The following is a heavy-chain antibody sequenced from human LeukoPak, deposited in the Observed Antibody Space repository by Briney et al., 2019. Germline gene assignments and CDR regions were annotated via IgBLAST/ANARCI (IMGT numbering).Heavy chain of an antibody. CDR3: TTAADIVVVTILGMDV. CDR2: IKSKTDGGTT. Sequence: SGGSLRLSCAASGFTFSSYSMNWVRQAPGKGLEWVGRIKSKTDGGTTDYAAPVKGRFTISRDDSKNTLYLQMNSLKTEDTAVYYCTTAADIVVVTILGMDVWGQGTTVTVSS. D-gene: IGHD2-2*01. J-gene: IGHJ6*02. CDR1: GFTFSSYS. V-gene: IGHV3-15*01.